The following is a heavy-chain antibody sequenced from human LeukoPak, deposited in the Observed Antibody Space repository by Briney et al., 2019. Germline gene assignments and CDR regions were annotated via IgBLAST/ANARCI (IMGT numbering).Heavy chain of an antibody. V-gene: IGHV4-4*07. CDR3: ARETPGDTLVSWYFDL. Sequence: SETLSLTCTVSGGSISSYYWSWIRQPAGKGLEWIGRIYTSGSTNYNPSLKSRVTMSVDTSKNQFSLKLSSVTAADTAVYYCARETPGDTLVSWYFDLWGRSTLVTVSS. J-gene: IGHJ2*01. CDR2: IYTSGST. CDR1: GGSISSYY. D-gene: IGHD2-2*02.